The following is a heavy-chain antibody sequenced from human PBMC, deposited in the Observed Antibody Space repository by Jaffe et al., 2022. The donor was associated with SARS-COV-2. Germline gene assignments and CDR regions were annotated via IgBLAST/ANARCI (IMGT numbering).Heavy chain of an antibody. CDR1: GGSISSGSYY. J-gene: IGHJ4*02. Sequence: QVQLQESGPGLVKPSQTLSLTCTVSGGSISSGSYYWSWIRQPAGKGLEWIGRIYTSGSTNYNPSLKSRVTISVDTSKNQFSLKLSSVTAADTAVYYCARDGLYSSGWYDRTFDYWGQGTLVTVSS. CDR2: IYTSGST. D-gene: IGHD6-19*01. CDR3: ARDGLYSSGWYDRTFDY. V-gene: IGHV4-61*02.